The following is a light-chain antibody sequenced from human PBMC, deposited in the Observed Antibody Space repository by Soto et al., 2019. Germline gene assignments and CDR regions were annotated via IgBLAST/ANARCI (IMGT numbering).Light chain of an antibody. Sequence: DIQLTQSPSTLSTSVGDRATITCRASQSISSWLAWYQQKPGKAPKVLVYKASSLESGVPSRFSGSGSGTEFTLTISTLQTDDFATYHCHQYEAYPLTFGGVTKVEI. J-gene: IGKJ4*01. CDR2: KAS. V-gene: IGKV1-5*03. CDR3: HQYEAYPLT. CDR1: QSISSW.